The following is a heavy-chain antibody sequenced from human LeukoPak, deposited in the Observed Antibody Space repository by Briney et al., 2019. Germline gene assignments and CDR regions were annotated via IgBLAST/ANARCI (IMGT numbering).Heavy chain of an antibody. Sequence: RPGGSLRLSCAASGLTLSSHWMHWVRQAPGKGLVWVSRITNDGSSTTYADSVKGRFTISRDNAKNSLYLQMNSLRAEDTAVYYCARDPSEGYGDYGYYYYGMDVWGQGTTVTVSS. CDR2: ITNDGSST. J-gene: IGHJ6*02. D-gene: IGHD4-17*01. CDR3: ARDPSEGYGDYGYYYYGMDV. CDR1: GLTLSSHW. V-gene: IGHV3-74*01.